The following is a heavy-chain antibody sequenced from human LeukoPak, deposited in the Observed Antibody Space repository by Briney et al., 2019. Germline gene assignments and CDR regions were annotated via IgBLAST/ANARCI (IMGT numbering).Heavy chain of an antibody. CDR2: ISGSGGST. D-gene: IGHD3-22*01. CDR1: GFTFSSYG. Sequence: PGGSLRLSCAASGFTFSSYGMSWVRQAPGKGLEWVSAISGSGGSTYYADSVKGRFTISRDNSKNTLYLQMNSLRAEDTAVYYCAKVPDYYDSSGYYYFDYWGQGTLVTVSS. CDR3: AKVPDYYDSSGYYYFDY. J-gene: IGHJ4*02. V-gene: IGHV3-23*01.